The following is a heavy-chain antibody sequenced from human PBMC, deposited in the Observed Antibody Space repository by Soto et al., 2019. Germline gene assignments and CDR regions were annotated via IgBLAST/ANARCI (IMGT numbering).Heavy chain of an antibody. V-gene: IGHV3-48*02. CDR3: FFFQAEDGIRDVRSVSAFLLNRSSDL. Sequence: KGLEWVSYISSSSSTIYYADSVKGRVTISRDNAKNSLYLQMNSLRDEDTAVYYCFFFQAEDGIRDVRSVSAFLLNRSSDL. CDR2: ISSSSSTI. D-gene: IGHD3-10*02. J-gene: IGHJ2*01.